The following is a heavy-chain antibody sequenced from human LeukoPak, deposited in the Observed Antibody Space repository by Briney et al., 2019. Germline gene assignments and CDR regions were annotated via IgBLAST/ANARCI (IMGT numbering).Heavy chain of an antibody. D-gene: IGHD1/OR15-1a*01. V-gene: IGHV1-2*06. Sequence: ASVKVSCKASGYSFTDFFIHWVRQAPGQGLERMGRINPSTGGTNSAQRFQGRVTMTRDTSISSAYMELSSLRSDDTALYYCAKGQQWGHYNWFDPWGQGTLGTFSS. CDR2: INPSTGGT. CDR1: GYSFTDFF. J-gene: IGHJ5*02. CDR3: AKGQQWGHYNWFDP.